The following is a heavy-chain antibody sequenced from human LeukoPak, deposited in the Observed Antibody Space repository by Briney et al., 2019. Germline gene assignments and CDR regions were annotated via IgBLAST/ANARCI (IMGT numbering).Heavy chain of an antibody. CDR2: TNHSGST. V-gene: IGHV4-34*01. D-gene: IGHD6-6*01. CDR3: AKIAAQHYYYYMDV. J-gene: IGHJ6*03. Sequence: SETLSLTCAVYGGSFSGYYWSWIRQPPGKGLEWIGETNHSGSTNYNPSLKSRVTISVDTSKNQFSLNLNSVTAADTAVYYCAKIAAQHYYYYMDVWGKGTTVTVSS. CDR1: GGSFSGYY.